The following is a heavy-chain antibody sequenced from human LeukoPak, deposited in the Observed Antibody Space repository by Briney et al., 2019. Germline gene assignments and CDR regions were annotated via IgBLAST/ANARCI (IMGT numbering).Heavy chain of an antibody. CDR3: AKASPGIAAAGPDY. V-gene: IGHV3-30*18. CDR2: ISYDGSNK. Sequence: GRSLRLSCAASGFTFSIFGKHWVRQAPGKGVEWVAVISYDGSNKYYADSVKGPFAISRDNSKNTLYLQMNSLRAEDTALYYCAKASPGIAAAGPDYWGQGTLVTVSS. CDR1: GFTFSIFG. D-gene: IGHD6-13*01. J-gene: IGHJ4*02.